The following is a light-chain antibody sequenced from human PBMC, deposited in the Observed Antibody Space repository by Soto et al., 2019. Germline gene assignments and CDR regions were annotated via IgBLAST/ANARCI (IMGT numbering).Light chain of an antibody. Sequence: EFVLTQSPCTLSLSPGERATLSCRASQSVSSSYLAWYQQKPGQAPRLLIYGASSRATGIPDRFSGSGSGTDFTLTISRLEPEDFAVYYCQQYGSSPLTFGGGTKVDIK. CDR3: QQYGSSPLT. J-gene: IGKJ4*01. CDR2: GAS. V-gene: IGKV3-20*01. CDR1: QSVSSSY.